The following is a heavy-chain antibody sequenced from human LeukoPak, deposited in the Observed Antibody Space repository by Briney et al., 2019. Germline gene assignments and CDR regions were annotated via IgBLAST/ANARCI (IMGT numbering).Heavy chain of an antibody. D-gene: IGHD2-2*01. Sequence: KPSETLSLTCAVYGGSFSGYYWSWIRQPPGKGLEWIGEINHSGSTNYNPSLKSRVTISVDKSKNQLSLKLSSVTAADTAVYYCAKLVVVPAATDYWGQGTLVTVSS. CDR3: AKLVVVPAATDY. V-gene: IGHV4-34*01. J-gene: IGHJ4*02. CDR2: INHSGST. CDR1: GGSFSGYY.